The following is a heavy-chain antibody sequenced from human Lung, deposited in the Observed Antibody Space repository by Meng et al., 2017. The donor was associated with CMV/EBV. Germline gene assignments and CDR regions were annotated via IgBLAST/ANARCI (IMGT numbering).Heavy chain of an antibody. CDR2: ISGSGGST. D-gene: IGHD3-3*01. V-gene: IGHV3-23*01. Sequence: GGXXRPSFAASGSTSSSYAMSWVRQAPGKGLEWVSAISGSGGSTYYADFVNGRVTIPRDNSKNTLYLQMNSLRAEDTAVYYCAKDKIFGVALDYWGQGTLVTVSS. J-gene: IGHJ4*02. CDR3: AKDKIFGVALDY. CDR1: GSTSSSYA.